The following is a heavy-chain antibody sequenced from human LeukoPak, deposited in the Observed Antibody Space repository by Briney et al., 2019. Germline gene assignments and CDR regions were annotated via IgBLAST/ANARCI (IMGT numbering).Heavy chain of an antibody. D-gene: IGHD5-24*01. CDR1: GGTFSSYY. CDR3: ARVEEMATITLAY. V-gene: IGHV1-69*10. CDR2: VIPTLKTA. J-gene: IGHJ4*02. Sequence: SVKVSCKASGGTFSSYYISWVRQAPGQGLEWMGGVIPTLKTAHYAQNFQGRVTVTTDRSTNTAYMELSSLRSEDTAVYYCARVEEMATITLAYWGQGTLVTVSS.